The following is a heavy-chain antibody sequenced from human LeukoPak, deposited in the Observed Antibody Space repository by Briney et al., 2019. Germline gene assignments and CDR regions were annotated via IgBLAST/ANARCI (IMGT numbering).Heavy chain of an antibody. J-gene: IGHJ4*02. CDR2: IYYSGST. CDR1: GGSISGYY. D-gene: IGHD3-22*01. V-gene: IGHV4-59*01. CDR3: ARGSYDSSGYDSLDY. Sequence: SETLSLTCTVSGGSISGYYWSWIRQPPGKGLEWIGYIYYSGSTNYNPSLKSRVTISVDTSKNQFSLKLSSVTAADTAVYYCARGSYDSSGYDSLDYWGQGTLVTVSS.